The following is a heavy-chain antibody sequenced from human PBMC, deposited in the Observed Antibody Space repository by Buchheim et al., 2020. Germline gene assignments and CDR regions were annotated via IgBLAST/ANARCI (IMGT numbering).Heavy chain of an antibody. Sequence: EVQLLESGGGLVQPGGSLRLSCVASGFTFNKYAITWIRQAPGKGPEWVSCIIAGGDRTYYADSVKGRFTISRDNSKNTLYLQMNSLRVEDTAVYYCAKGFDMATLLTNFDYWGQGTL. D-gene: IGHD5-24*01. V-gene: IGHV3-23*01. CDR2: IIAGGDRT. J-gene: IGHJ4*02. CDR1: GFTFNKYA. CDR3: AKGFDMATLLTNFDY.